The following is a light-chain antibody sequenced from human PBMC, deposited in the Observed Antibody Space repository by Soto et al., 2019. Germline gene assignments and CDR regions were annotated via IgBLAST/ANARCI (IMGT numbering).Light chain of an antibody. V-gene: IGLV2-8*01. CDR1: SSDVGAYNY. J-gene: IGLJ1*01. Sequence: QSALTQPPSASGSPGQSVSISCTGTSSDVGAYNYVSWYQQHPGKAPKLIIYGVSKRPSGVPDRFSGSKSGNAASLTVSGLQAEDEADYYCSSYAGSDNYVFGTGTKLTVL. CDR2: GVS. CDR3: SSYAGSDNYV.